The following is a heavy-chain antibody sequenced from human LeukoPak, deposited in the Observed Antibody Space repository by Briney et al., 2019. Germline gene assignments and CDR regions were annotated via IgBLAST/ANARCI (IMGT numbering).Heavy chain of an antibody. D-gene: IGHD5-18*01. CDR1: GFTFSSYA. V-gene: IGHV3-23*01. CDR2: ISGSGGST. CDR3: AKDPNVDTARYHAFTAPYYFDY. J-gene: IGHJ4*02. Sequence: PGVSLRLSCAASGFTFSSYAMSWVRQAPGKGLEWVSAISGSGGSTYYADSVKGRFTISRDNSKNTLYLQMNSLRAEDTAVYYCAKDPNVDTARYHAFTAPYYFDYWGQGTLVTVSS.